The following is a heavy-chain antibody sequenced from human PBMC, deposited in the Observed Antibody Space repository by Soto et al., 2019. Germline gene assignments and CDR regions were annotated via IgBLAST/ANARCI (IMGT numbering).Heavy chain of an antibody. J-gene: IGHJ4*02. CDR3: EGAASGAGPTY. Sequence: QVQLVESGGGVVQPGKSLRLSCAASGFSFSTYGMHWVRQAPGRGLEWVAIIWYDGSEKYYADSVTGRFTISRDNLRRPVSLHMHSLRDADTAVYFCEGAASGAGPTYWGQGTLVTVSS. CDR1: GFSFSTYG. V-gene: IGHV3-33*01. D-gene: IGHD2-15*01. CDR2: IWYDGSEK.